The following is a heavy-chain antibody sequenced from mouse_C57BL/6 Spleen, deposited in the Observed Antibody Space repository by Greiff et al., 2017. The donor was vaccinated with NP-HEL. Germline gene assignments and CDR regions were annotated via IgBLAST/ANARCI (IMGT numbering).Heavy chain of an antibody. V-gene: IGHV1-82*01. CDR2: IYPGDGDT. CDR3: ARLLDNFDY. D-gene: IGHD1-1*01. CDR1: GYAFSSSW. J-gene: IGHJ2*01. Sequence: VQLQQSGPELVKPGASVKISCKASGYAFSSSWMNWVKQRPGKGLEWIGRIYPGDGDTNYNGKFKGKATLTADKSSSTAYMQLSSLTSEDSAVYFCARLLDNFDYWGQGTTLTVSS.